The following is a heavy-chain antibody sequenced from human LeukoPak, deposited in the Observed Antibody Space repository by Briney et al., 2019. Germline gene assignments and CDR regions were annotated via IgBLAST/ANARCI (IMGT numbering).Heavy chain of an antibody. CDR1: GGTFSSYA. J-gene: IGHJ5*02. V-gene: IGHV1-69*13. D-gene: IGHD2-21*01. Sequence: GASVKVSCKASGGTFSSYAISWVRQAPGQGLEWMGGIIPIFGTANYAQKFQGRVTITADESTSTAYTELSSLRSEDTAVYYCASKGAPYCGGDCHPPKTSHIQINNWFDPWGQGTLVTVSS. CDR2: IIPIFGTA. CDR3: ASKGAPYCGGDCHPPKTSHIQINNWFDP.